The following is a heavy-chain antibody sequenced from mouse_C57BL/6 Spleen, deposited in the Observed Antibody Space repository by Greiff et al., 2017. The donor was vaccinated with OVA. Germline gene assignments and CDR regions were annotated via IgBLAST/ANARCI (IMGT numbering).Heavy chain of an antibody. D-gene: IGHD6-1*01. J-gene: IGHJ3*01. CDR1: GFTFSSYA. V-gene: IGHV5-9-1*02. Sequence: EVKLMESGEGLVKPGGSLKLSCAASGFTFSSYAMSWVRQTPEKRLEWVAYISSGGDYIYYADTVKGRFTISRDNARNTLYLQMSSLKSEDTAMYYCTRDDHPSFAYWGQGTLVTVSA. CDR2: ISSGGDYI. CDR3: TRDDHPSFAY.